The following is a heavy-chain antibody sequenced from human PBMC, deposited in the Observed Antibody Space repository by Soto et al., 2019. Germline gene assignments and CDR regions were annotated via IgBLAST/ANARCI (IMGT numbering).Heavy chain of an antibody. CDR1: GYTFTSYG. Sequence: GASVKVSCKASGYTFTSYGISWVRQAPGQGLEWMGWISAGNGNTKSAQKFQGRVTITRDTSASTAYMELSSLRSEDTAVYYCARDLGGWPDYWGQGTLVTVSS. CDR3: ARDLGGWPDY. V-gene: IGHV1-18*01. D-gene: IGHD2-15*01. J-gene: IGHJ4*02. CDR2: ISAGNGNT.